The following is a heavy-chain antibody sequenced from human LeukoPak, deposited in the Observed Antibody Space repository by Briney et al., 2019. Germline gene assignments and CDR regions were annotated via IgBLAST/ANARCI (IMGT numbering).Heavy chain of an antibody. CDR2: IYTSGST. V-gene: IGHV4-4*07. CDR3: ARDGYSYGTLFDY. J-gene: IGHJ4*02. Sequence: SETLSLTCTVSGGFISSYYWSWIRQPAGKGLEWIGRIYTSGSTNYNPSLKSRVTMSVDTSKNQFSLKVSSVTAADTAVYYCARDGYSYGTLFDYWGQGTLVTVSS. CDR1: GGFISSYY. D-gene: IGHD5-18*01.